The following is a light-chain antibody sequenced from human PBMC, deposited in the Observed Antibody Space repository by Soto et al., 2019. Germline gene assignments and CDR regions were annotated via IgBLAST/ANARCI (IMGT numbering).Light chain of an antibody. CDR3: QRYNNYSPT. CDR2: DAS. J-gene: IGKJ2*01. V-gene: IGKV1-5*01. CDR1: QRIHRW. Sequence: DIQMTQSPSTLSASVGDRVTITCRASQRIHRWLAWYQQKPGKAPKLLIYDASSLQSRVPSRFSGSGSGTEFTLTICSLLPDDFWSYYFQRYNNYSPTFGQATKLESK.